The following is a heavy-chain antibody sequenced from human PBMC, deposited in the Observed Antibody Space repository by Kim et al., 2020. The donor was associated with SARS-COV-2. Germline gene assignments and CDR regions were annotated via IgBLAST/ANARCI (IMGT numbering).Heavy chain of an antibody. D-gene: IGHD4-17*01. J-gene: IGHJ4*02. CDR3: ARYGDYVGFDY. CDR2: IYYSGST. V-gene: IGHV4-59*01. Sequence: SETLSLTCTVSGGSISSYYWSWIRQPPGKGLEWIGYIYYSGSTNYNPSLKSRVTISVDTSKNQFSLKLSSVTAADTAVYYCARYGDYVGFDYWVRGTLVTVSS. CDR1: GGSISSYY.